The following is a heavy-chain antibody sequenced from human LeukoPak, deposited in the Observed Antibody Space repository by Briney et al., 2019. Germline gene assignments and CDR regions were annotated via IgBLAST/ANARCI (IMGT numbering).Heavy chain of an antibody. CDR1: GGSISSGGYY. Sequence: PSETLSLTCTVSGGSISSGGYYWSWLRQHPGTGLEWIGYIYYSGSTYYNPSLKSRVTISVDTSKNQFSLKLSSVTAADTAVYYCARAPNWDDAFDIWGQGTMVTVSS. CDR2: IYYSGST. V-gene: IGHV4-31*03. D-gene: IGHD7-27*01. J-gene: IGHJ3*02. CDR3: ARAPNWDDAFDI.